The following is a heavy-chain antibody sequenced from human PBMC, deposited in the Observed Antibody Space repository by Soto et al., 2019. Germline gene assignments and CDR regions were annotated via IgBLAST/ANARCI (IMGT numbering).Heavy chain of an antibody. J-gene: IGHJ4*02. D-gene: IGHD3-10*01. Sequence: EVQLLQSGGGLVQPGGSLRLSCAASGFTFSSYAMSWVRQAPGKGLEWVSGISGSGGTTYNADSVKGRFSISRDNSKNTLYLQMNSLRAEDTAVYYCAKAILEGSGRSNFDYWGQGTLVTVSS. CDR1: GFTFSSYA. CDR3: AKAILEGSGRSNFDY. V-gene: IGHV3-23*01. CDR2: ISGSGGTT.